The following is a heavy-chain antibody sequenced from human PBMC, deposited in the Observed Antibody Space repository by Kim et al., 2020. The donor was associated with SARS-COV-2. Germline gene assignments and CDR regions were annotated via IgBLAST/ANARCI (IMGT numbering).Heavy chain of an antibody. CDR3: ARDRSGYSGYDDYYFDY. D-gene: IGHD5-12*01. CDR2: IWYDGSNK. V-gene: IGHV3-33*01. Sequence: GGSLRLSCAASGFTFSSYGMHWVRQAPGKGLEWVAVIWYDGSNKYYADSVKGRFTISRDNSKNTLYLQMNSLRVEDTAVYYCARDRSGYSGYDDYYFDYWGQGTLVTVSS. CDR1: GFTFSSYG. J-gene: IGHJ4*02.